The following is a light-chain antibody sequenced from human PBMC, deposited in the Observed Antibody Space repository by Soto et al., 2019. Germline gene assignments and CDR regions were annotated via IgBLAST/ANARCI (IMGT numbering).Light chain of an antibody. J-gene: IGLJ2*01. CDR3: QTWGTVVHVV. CDR2: VNSDGSH. Sequence: QLVLTQSPSASASLGASVKLTSTLSSAYSRDAIAWHQQQPEKGPRYLMKVNSDGSHIKGDGIPDRFSGSSSGAERYLTISSLQSEDEADYYYQTWGTVVHVVFGGGTKVTVL. CDR1: SAYSRDA. V-gene: IGLV4-69*01.